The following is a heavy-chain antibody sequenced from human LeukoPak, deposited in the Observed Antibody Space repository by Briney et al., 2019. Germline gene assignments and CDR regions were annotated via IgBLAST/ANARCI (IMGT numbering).Heavy chain of an antibody. J-gene: IGHJ4*02. CDR2: INHSGST. CDR1: GGSFSGYY. V-gene: IGHV4-34*01. D-gene: IGHD5-18*01. Sequence: SETLSLTCAVYGGSFSGYYWSWIRQPPGKGLEWIGEINHSGSTNYNPSLKSRVTISVDTSKNQFSLKLSSVTAADTAVYYCAKDGGGYSYGYPSHPFDYWGQGTLVTVSS. CDR3: AKDGGGYSYGYPSHPFDY.